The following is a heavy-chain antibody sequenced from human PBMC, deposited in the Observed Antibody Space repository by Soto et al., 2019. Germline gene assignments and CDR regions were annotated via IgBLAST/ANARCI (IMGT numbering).Heavy chain of an antibody. Sequence: EVDLFQSGGGLGQPGGSRTLSFVASGFTFADYPMNWVRQVPGKGLGGISRITASGGTKYYTDSVRGRFTISRDNSNNTLFLHMNSLRADDTAIYYCAKRLLALAGGWYLDSWGQGTLVTVSS. D-gene: IGHD6-19*01. J-gene: IGHJ4*02. CDR2: ITASGGTK. CDR3: AKRLLALAGGWYLDS. CDR1: GFTFADYP. V-gene: IGHV3-23*01.